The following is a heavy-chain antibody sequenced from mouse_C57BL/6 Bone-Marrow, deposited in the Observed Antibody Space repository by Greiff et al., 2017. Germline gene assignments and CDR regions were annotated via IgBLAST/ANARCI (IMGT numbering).Heavy chain of an antibody. CDR3: ARLTTVVNFDD. Sequence: QVPLQQSGAELMKPGASVKLSCKATGYTFTGYWIEWVKQRPGHGLEWIGEILTGSGSTNYNEKFKGKATFTADTSSNTAYMQLSSLTTEDSAIYYCARLTTVVNFDDWGKGTTLTVSS. D-gene: IGHD1-1*01. J-gene: IGHJ2*01. CDR1: GYTFTGYW. CDR2: ILTGSGST. V-gene: IGHV1-9*01.